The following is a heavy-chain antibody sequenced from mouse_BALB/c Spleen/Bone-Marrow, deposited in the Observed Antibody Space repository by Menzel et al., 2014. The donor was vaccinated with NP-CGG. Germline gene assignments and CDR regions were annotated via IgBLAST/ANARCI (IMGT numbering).Heavy chain of an antibody. Sequence: EVQRVESGGDLVQPGGSLRLSCAPSGFTFSDFYMEWVRQPPGKRLEWIGASRAKANDYTTEYSASVKGRFIVSRDTSQSILYLQMNALRAEDTAIYYCARGTVNYFDYWGQGTTLTVSS. CDR2: SRAKANDYTT. J-gene: IGHJ2*01. D-gene: IGHD1-1*01. CDR1: GFTFSDFY. V-gene: IGHV7-1*02. CDR3: ARGTVNYFDY.